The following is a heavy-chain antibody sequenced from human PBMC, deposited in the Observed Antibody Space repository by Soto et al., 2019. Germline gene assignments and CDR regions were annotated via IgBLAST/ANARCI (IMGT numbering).Heavy chain of an antibody. CDR3: AKDKSSSLVAAFDI. J-gene: IGHJ3*02. D-gene: IGHD6-6*01. CDR1: GFTFDDYA. V-gene: IGHV3-9*01. Sequence: SLKISCAASGFTFDDYAMHWVRQAPGKGLEWVSGISWNSGSIGYADSVKGRFTISRDNAKNSLYLQMNSLRAEDTALYYCAKDKSSSLVAAFDIWGQGTMVTVSS. CDR2: ISWNSGSI.